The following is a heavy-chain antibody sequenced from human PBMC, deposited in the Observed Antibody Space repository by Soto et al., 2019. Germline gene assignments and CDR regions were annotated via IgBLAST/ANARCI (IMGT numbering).Heavy chain of an antibody. CDR1: GCTFTNAW. J-gene: IGHJ5*02. Sequence: PGGSQRVSCAAAGCTFTNAWRSWVRKTPGKGLEWVANIKQDGSEEYYVDSVKGRFTISRDNAKNSLYLQMNSLRAEDTAVYYCARDCDVVVPAAIGNWFDPWGQGTLVTVSS. CDR2: IKQDGSEE. V-gene: IGHV3-7*01. CDR3: ARDCDVVVPAAIGNWFDP. D-gene: IGHD2-2*01.